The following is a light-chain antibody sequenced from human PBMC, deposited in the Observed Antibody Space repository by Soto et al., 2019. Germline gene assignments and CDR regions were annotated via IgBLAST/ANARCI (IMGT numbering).Light chain of an antibody. V-gene: IGLV1-40*01. CDR1: SSNIGAAYD. CDR3: LSYDSSLSGWV. CDR2: GNN. Sequence: QSVLTQPPSVSGAPGQKVTISCTRSSSNIGAAYDVHWHQHLPGTAPKLLIYGNNNRPSGVPDRFSRSKSGTSASLAITGLQAEDEADYYCLSYDSSLSGWVFGGGTKVTVL. J-gene: IGLJ3*02.